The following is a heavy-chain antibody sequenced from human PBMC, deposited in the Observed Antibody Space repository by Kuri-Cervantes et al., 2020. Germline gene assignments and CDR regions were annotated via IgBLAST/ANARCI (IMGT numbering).Heavy chain of an antibody. D-gene: IGHD3-16*01. CDR2: ISGSGGST. CDR1: GFTFSSYA. J-gene: IGHJ2*01. V-gene: IGHV3-23*01. Sequence: GGSLRLSCAASGFTFSSYAMSWVRQAPGKGLEWVSAISGSGGSTYYADSVKGRFTVSRDNSKNTLYLEMNSLRAEDTALYYCAKEKGGNYWYFDLWGRGTLVTVSS. CDR3: AKEKGGNYWYFDL.